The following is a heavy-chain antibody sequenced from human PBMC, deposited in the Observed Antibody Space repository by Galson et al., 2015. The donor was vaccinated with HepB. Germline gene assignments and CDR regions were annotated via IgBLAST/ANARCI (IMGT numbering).Heavy chain of an antibody. CDR2: IIPIFGTA. V-gene: IGHV1-69*13. D-gene: IGHD2-15*01. J-gene: IGHJ6*02. CDR3: ARGKIQEVVVAAYYYGMDV. CDR1: GGTFSSYA. Sequence: SVKVSCKASGGTFSSYAISWVRQAPGQGLEWMGGIIPIFGTANYAQKFQGRVTITADESTSTAYMELSSLRSEDTAVYYCARGKIQEVVVAAYYYGMDVWGQGTTVTVSS.